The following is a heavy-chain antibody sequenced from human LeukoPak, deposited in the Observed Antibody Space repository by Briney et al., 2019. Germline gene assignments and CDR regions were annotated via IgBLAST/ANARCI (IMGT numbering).Heavy chain of an antibody. J-gene: IGHJ4*02. CDR2: ISGSGGNT. CDR3: AKHYGSGTYYNYFTY. CDR1: GFSFSSYA. Sequence: SGGSLRLSCEASGFSFSSYALSWVRQAPGRGLEWVSAISGSGGNTYYADFVKGRFTISRDNSQNTLFLQLSSLRADDTATYYCAKHYGSGTYYNYFTYCGRGTLVSVSS. V-gene: IGHV3-23*01. D-gene: IGHD3-10*01.